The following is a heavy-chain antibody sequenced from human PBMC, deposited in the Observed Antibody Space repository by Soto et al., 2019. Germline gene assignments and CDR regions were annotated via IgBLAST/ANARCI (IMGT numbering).Heavy chain of an antibody. CDR2: ISDDGGST. CDR1: GFTFNNYA. J-gene: IGHJ4*02. Sequence: PGGSLRLSCAASGFTFNNYAMTWVRQAPGKGLEWVSTISDDGGSTYYADSVKGRFTISRDNSKKTLFLQMNSLRAEDTAVYYCARGLVPAAKTSLNDYWGQGTLVTV. CDR3: ARGLVPAAKTSLNDY. V-gene: IGHV3-23*01. D-gene: IGHD2-2*01.